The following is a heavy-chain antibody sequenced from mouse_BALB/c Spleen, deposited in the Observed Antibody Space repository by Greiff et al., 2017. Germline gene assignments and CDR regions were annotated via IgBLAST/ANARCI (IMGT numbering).Heavy chain of an antibody. CDR3: ARDKVTTVFDY. J-gene: IGHJ2*01. V-gene: IGHV3-6*02. Sequence: EVQLQQSGPGLVEPSQSLSLTCSVTGYSITSGYYWTWIRQFPGNKLEWMGYISYDGSNNYNPPLNNRISITRDTSKNQFFLKLNSVTTEDTATYYCARDKVTTVFDYWGQGTTLTVSS. D-gene: IGHD2-12*01. CDR2: ISYDGSN. CDR1: GYSITSGYY.